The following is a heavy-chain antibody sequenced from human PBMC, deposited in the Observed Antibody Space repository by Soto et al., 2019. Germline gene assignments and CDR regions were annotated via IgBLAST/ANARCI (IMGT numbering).Heavy chain of an antibody. D-gene: IGHD3-10*01. CDR2: FDPEDGET. CDR3: ATGSSGSYSHYYYYGMDA. Sequence: ASVKVSCKVSGYTLTELSMHWVRQAPGKGLEWMGGFDPEDGETIYAQKFQGRVTMTEDTSTDTAYMELSSLRSEDTAVYYCATGSSGSYSHYYYYGMDAWGQGTTVTVSS. V-gene: IGHV1-24*01. CDR1: GYTLTELS. J-gene: IGHJ6*02.